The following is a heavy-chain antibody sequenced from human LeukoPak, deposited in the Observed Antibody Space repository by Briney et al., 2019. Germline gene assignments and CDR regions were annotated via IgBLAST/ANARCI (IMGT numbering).Heavy chain of an antibody. D-gene: IGHD6-6*01. J-gene: IGHJ4*02. CDR3: ARGRGNSSPSLNYFDH. V-gene: IGHV1-69*01. Sequence: GSSVKVSCKASGFTFSSHPFSWVRQGPGQGLEWMGVIIPLYGTTDYTQKFQGRVTMTADGPTRTVYMELSGLTSEDTAVYYSARGRGNSSPSLNYFDHWGQGTPVTVSS. CDR1: GFTFSSHP. CDR2: IIPLYGTT.